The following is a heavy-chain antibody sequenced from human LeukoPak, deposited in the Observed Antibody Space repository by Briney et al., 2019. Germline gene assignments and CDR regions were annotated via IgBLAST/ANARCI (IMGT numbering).Heavy chain of an antibody. CDR1: GYSFTNYW. CDR2: ISPADSDT. Sequence: VESLKISCKGSGYSFTNYWIGWVRQMPGKGLEWMGIISPADSDTRYSPSFQGQVTISADKSISTAYLQWSSLKASDTAMYYCARQEYSYASDFDYWGQGTLVTVSS. CDR3: ARQEYSYASDFDY. D-gene: IGHD3-16*01. V-gene: IGHV5-51*01. J-gene: IGHJ4*02.